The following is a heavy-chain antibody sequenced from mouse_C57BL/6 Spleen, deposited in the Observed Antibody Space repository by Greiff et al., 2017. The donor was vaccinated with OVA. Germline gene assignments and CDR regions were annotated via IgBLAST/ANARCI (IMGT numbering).Heavy chain of an antibody. V-gene: IGHV2-5*01. CDR1: GFSLTSYG. CDR2: IWRGGST. CDR3: AKRGDYDYGYAMDY. J-gene: IGHJ4*01. Sequence: VQGVESGPGLVQPSQSLSITCTVSGFSLTSYGVHWVRQSPGKGLEWLGVIWRGGSTDYNAAFMSRLSITKDNSKSQVFFKMNSLQADDTAIYYCAKRGDYDYGYAMDYWGQGTSVTVSS. D-gene: IGHD2-4*01.